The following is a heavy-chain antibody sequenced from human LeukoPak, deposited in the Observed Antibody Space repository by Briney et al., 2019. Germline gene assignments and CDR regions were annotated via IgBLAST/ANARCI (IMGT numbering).Heavy chain of an antibody. CDR3: ATQDGYCSGGSCRNYYYYGMDV. J-gene: IGHJ6*02. Sequence: SETLSLTCTVSGGSISSYYWSWIRQPPGKGLEWIGYIYYSGSTNYNPSLKSRVTISVDTSKNQFSLKLSSATAADTAVYYCATQDGYCSGGSCRNYYYYGMDVWGQGTTVTVSS. D-gene: IGHD2-15*01. CDR1: GGSISSYY. CDR2: IYYSGST. V-gene: IGHV4-59*08.